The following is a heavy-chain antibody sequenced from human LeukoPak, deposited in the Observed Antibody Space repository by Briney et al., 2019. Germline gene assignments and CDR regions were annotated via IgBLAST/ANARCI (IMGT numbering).Heavy chain of an antibody. Sequence: SETLSLTCTVSGGSIRDYYWSWIRQPPGKGLEWSGYIYYSGSTNDNPSLKSRVTISVDTSKNQFSLKLNSVTAADTAVYYCARGASCYDSSVGYWGQGALVTVSS. V-gene: IGHV4-59*01. CDR1: GGSIRDYY. D-gene: IGHD3-22*01. CDR2: IYYSGST. J-gene: IGHJ4*02. CDR3: ARGASCYDSSVGY.